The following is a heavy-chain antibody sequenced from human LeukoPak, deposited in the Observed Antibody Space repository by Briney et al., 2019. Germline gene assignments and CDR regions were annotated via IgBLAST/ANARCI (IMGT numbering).Heavy chain of an antibody. V-gene: IGHV3-21*01. CDR1: GFTFSSYS. CDR3: ARDAAWELLVYYYYMDV. D-gene: IGHD1-26*01. Sequence: GGSLRLSCAASGFTFSSYSMNWVRQAPGKGLEWVSSISSSSSYIYYADSVKGRFTISRDNAKNSLYLQMNSLRAEDTAVYYCARDAAWELLVYYYYMDVWGKGTTVTVSS. J-gene: IGHJ6*03. CDR2: ISSSSSYI.